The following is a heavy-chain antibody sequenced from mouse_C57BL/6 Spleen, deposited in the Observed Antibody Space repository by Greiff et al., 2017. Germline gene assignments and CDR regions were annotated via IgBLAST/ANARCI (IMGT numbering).Heavy chain of an antibody. CDR1: GYTFTNYW. D-gene: IGHD2-3*01. J-gene: IGHJ4*01. V-gene: IGHV1-63*01. CDR3: SRYDGNYYAMDD. Sequence: QVQLKQSGAELVRPGTSVKMSCKASGYTFTNYWIGWAKQRPGHGLEWIGDIYPGGGYTNYNEKCKGKATLTADKSSSTAYMQFISLTSEDSAIYYCSRYDGNYYAMDDWGQGTSVTVSS. CDR2: IYPGGGYT.